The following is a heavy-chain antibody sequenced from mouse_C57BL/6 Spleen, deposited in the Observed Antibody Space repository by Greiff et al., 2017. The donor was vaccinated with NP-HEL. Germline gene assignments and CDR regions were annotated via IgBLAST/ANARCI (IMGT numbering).Heavy chain of an antibody. D-gene: IGHD6-1*01. CDR2: ISSGGDYI. CDR3: TRASDWPFAY. Sequence: EVQLVESGEGLVKPGGSLKLSCAASGFTFSSYAMSWVRQTPEKRLEWVAYISSGGDYIYYADTVKGRFTISRDNARNTLYLQMSSLKSEDTATYYCTRASDWPFAYWGQGTLVTVSA. V-gene: IGHV5-9-1*02. CDR1: GFTFSSYA. J-gene: IGHJ3*01.